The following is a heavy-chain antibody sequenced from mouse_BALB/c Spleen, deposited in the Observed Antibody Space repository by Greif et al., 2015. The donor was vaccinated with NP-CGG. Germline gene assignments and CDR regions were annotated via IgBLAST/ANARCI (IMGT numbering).Heavy chain of an antibody. CDR3: TRRYYYGSSYDWFAY. Sequence: QVQLQQPGAELVKPGASVKLSCKASGYTFTSYYMYWVKQRPGQGLEWIGEINPSNGGTNFNEKFKSKATLTVDKSSSAAYMQLSSLTSEDSAVYYCTRRYYYGSSYDWFAYWGQGTLVTVSA. CDR2: INPSNGGT. J-gene: IGHJ3*01. CDR1: GYTFTSYY. D-gene: IGHD1-1*01. V-gene: IGHV1S81*02.